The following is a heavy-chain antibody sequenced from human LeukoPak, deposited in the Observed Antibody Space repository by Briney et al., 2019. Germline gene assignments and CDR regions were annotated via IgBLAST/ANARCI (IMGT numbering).Heavy chain of an antibody. V-gene: IGHV1-46*01. CDR2: INPSGGST. Sequence: ASVTVSCTASGYTFTSYYMHWVRQAPGQGLEWMGIINPSGGSTSYAQKFQGRVTMTRDTSTSTVYMELSSLRSEDTAVYYCARGWGDIVVVPAALRRYYFDYWGQGTLVTVSS. CDR3: ARGWGDIVVVPAALRRYYFDY. D-gene: IGHD2-2*01. CDR1: GYTFTSYY. J-gene: IGHJ4*02.